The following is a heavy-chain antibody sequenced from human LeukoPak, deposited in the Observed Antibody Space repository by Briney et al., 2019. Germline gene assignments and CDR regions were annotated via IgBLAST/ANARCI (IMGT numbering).Heavy chain of an antibody. J-gene: IGHJ4*02. Sequence: SETLSLTCTVSGGSISSGSYYWSWIRQPAGKGLEWIGRIYTSGSTNYNPSLKSRVTISVDTSKNQFSLKLSSVTAADTAVYYCARWNYYDSSGYYFYYLDYFDYWGQGTLVTVSS. CDR1: GGSISSGSYY. CDR3: ARWNYYDSSGYYFYYLDYFDY. CDR2: IYTSGST. V-gene: IGHV4-61*02. D-gene: IGHD3-22*01.